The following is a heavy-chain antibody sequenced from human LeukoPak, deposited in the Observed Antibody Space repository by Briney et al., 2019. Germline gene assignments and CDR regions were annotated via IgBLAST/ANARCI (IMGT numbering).Heavy chain of an antibody. V-gene: IGHV3-21*01. D-gene: IGHD1-1*01. CDR3: ARVAIGLAEYAQNENEY. Sequence: PGGSLRLSCATSGFTFSAYSLTWVRQAPGKGLEWLSYISSSSTYIYYADSVKGRFSISRDNANDSLFLQMNSLTAEDTAVYFCARVAIGLAEYAQNENEYWGRGTPVIVSS. CDR1: GFTFSAYS. J-gene: IGHJ4*01. CDR2: ISSSSTYI.